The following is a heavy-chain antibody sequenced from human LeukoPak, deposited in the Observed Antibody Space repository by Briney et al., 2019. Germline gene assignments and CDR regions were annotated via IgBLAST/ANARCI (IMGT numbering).Heavy chain of an antibody. Sequence: PGGSLRLSCAASGFTFDDYAMHWVRQAPGKGLEWVSGISWNSGSIGYADSVKGRFTISRDNAKNSLYLQMNSLSAEDTALYYCAREGYGDYVFDYWGQGTLVTVSS. V-gene: IGHV3-9*01. CDR2: ISWNSGSI. D-gene: IGHD4-17*01. J-gene: IGHJ4*02. CDR1: GFTFDDYA. CDR3: AREGYGDYVFDY.